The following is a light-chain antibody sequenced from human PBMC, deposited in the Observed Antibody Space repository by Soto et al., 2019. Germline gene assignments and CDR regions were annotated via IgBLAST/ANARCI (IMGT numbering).Light chain of an antibody. CDR2: LAS. CDR3: QYLNSHPLS. J-gene: IGKJ4*01. Sequence: IQLTQSPSSLSASVGDRVTITCRASRGISSYLAWYQQKPGKAPKLLIYLASTLQSGVPSRFSGSGSGTDFSLTISSLQPEDFATYYCQYLNSHPLSFGGGTKVEIK. CDR1: RGISSY. V-gene: IGKV1-9*01.